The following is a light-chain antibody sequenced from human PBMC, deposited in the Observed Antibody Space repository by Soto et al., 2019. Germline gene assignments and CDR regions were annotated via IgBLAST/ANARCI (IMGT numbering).Light chain of an antibody. J-gene: IGKJ5*01. Sequence: GLSMSPDAVSLSKEEGAPLSCRASQSVSSSYLAWYHQRPGQAPRLLIYGSYSRATGIPDRFSGGGSGTDFTLTISRLEPEDFAVYYCRQYGSLLITFCHVT. CDR1: QSVSSSY. V-gene: IGKV3-20*01. CDR2: GSY. CDR3: RQYGSLLIT.